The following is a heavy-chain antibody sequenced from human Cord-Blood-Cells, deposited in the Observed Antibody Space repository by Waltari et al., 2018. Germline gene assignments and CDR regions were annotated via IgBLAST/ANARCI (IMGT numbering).Heavy chain of an antibody. V-gene: IGHV4-34*01. CDR2: INHSGST. D-gene: IGHD7-27*01. CDR3: ARLGMGGDY. J-gene: IGHJ4*02. Sequence: QVQLQQWGAGLLKPSETLSPTCAVSGGSFSGYYWSWSRPPPGKGLEWIGEINHSGSTNYNPSLKSRVTISVDTSKNQFSLKLSSVTAADTAVYYCARLGMGGDYWGQGTLVTVSS. CDR1: GGSFSGYY.